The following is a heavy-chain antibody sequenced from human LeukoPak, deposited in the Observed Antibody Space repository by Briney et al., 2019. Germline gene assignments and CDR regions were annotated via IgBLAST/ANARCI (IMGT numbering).Heavy chain of an antibody. CDR2: INHSGST. CDR1: GFTFSSYG. V-gene: IGHV4-34*01. CDR3: ARGIAVAGTRGTFDP. Sequence: GTLRLSCAASGFTFSSYGMSWVRQPPGKGLEWIGEINHSGSTNYNPSLKSRVTISVDTSRNQFSLKLSSVTAADTAVYYCARGIAVAGTRGTFDPWGQGTLVTVSS. D-gene: IGHD6-19*01. J-gene: IGHJ5*02.